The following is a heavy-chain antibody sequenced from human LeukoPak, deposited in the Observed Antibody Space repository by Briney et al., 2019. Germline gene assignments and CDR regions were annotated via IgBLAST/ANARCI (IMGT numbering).Heavy chain of an antibody. CDR3: ARELVITMIVVVDAFDI. CDR2: ISYDGSNK. V-gene: IGHV3-30-3*01. CDR1: GYTFTSYY. D-gene: IGHD3-22*01. J-gene: IGHJ3*02. Sequence: SCKASGYTFTSYYMHWVRQAPGKGLEWVAVISYDGSNKYYADSVKGRFTISGDNSKNTLYLQMNSLRAEDTAVYYCARELVITMIVVVDAFDIWGQGTMVTVSS.